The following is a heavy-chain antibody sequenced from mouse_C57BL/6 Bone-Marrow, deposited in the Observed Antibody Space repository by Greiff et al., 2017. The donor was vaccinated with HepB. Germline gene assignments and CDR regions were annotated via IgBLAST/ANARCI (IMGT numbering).Heavy chain of an antibody. J-gene: IGHJ4*01. Sequence: VHLQQSGAELVRPGASVTLSCKASGYTFTDYEMHWVKQTPVHGLEWIGAIDPETGGTAYNQKFKGKAILTADKSSSTAYMELRSLTSEDSAVYYCTRRGDFYDYDDAMDYWGQGTSVTVSS. V-gene: IGHV1-15*01. CDR3: TRRGDFYDYDDAMDY. CDR1: GYTFTDYE. CDR2: IDPETGGT. D-gene: IGHD2-4*01.